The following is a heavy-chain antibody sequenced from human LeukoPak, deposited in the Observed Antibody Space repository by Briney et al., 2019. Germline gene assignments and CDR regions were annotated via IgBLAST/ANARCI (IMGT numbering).Heavy chain of an antibody. Sequence: SETLSLTCAVSGGSISSGGYYWSWIRQPPGKGLEWIGYIYHSGSTYYNPSLKSRVTISVDTSKNQFSLKLTSVTAADTAVYYCGRVFYSSNWNLFDPWGQGTLVTASS. V-gene: IGHV4-30-2*01. J-gene: IGHJ5*02. CDR3: GRVFYSSNWNLFDP. D-gene: IGHD6-13*01. CDR2: IYHSGST. CDR1: GGSISSGGYY.